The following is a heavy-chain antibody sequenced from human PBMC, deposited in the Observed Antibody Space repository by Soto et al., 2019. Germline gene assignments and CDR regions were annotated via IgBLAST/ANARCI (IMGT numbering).Heavy chain of an antibody. CDR1: GYTFTGYY. Sequence: QVQLVQSGAEVKKPGASVKVSCKASGYTFTGYYMHWVRQAPGQGLEWMGWINPNSGGTNYAQKFQGWVTMTRDTSICTAEMELSRLRSDGTAVYYCARGEGGPRWGSIDYWGQGTLVTVSS. J-gene: IGHJ4*02. D-gene: IGHD2-21*01. CDR2: INPNSGGT. CDR3: ARGEGGPRWGSIDY. V-gene: IGHV1-2*04.